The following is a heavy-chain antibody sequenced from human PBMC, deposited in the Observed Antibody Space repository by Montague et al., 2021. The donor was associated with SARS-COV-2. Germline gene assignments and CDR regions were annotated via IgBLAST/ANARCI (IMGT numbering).Heavy chain of an antibody. J-gene: IGHJ3*02. D-gene: IGHD2-21*01. V-gene: IGHV4-31*03. CDR2: IYYSGST. CDR3: ARAFVVVIAIDAFDI. Sequence: TLSLTCTVSGGSISSGGYYWGWIRQHPGKGLEWIGYIYYSGSTYYNPSLKSRVTISVDTPKNQFSLKLSSVTAADTAVYYCARAFVVVIAIDAFDIWGQGTMVTVSS. CDR1: GGSISSGGYY.